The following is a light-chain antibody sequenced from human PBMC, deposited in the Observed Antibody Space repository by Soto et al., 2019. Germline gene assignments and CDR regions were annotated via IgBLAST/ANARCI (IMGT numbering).Light chain of an antibody. CDR1: QSVLYNSNTKNY. Sequence: DIVMTQSPDSLAVSLGERATINCKSSQSVLYNSNTKNYLAWYQQRPGQPPQLLIYWASTRESGVPDRFSGSGSGTDFTLTITSLQAEDVAVYYCQQYESTPPTFGQGTKLEIK. CDR3: QQYESTPPT. CDR2: WAS. J-gene: IGKJ2*01. V-gene: IGKV4-1*01.